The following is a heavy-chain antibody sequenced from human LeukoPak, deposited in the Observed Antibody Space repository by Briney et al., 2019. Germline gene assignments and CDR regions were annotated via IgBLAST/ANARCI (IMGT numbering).Heavy chain of an antibody. CDR2: INHSGST. Sequence: SETLSLTCAVYGGSFSGYYWSWIRQPPGKGLEWIGEINHSGSTNYNPSLKSRVTISVDTSKNQFSLKLSSVTAADTAVYYCARFSGIGATITYYYYGMDVWGQGTTVIVSS. D-gene: IGHD5-12*01. CDR1: GGSFSGYY. CDR3: ARFSGIGATITYYYYGMDV. V-gene: IGHV4-34*01. J-gene: IGHJ6*02.